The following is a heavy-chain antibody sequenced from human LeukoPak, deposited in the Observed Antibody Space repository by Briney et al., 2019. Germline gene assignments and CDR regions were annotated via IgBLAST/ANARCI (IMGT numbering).Heavy chain of an antibody. V-gene: IGHV4-4*07. D-gene: IGHD1-26*01. J-gene: IGHJ4*02. CDR1: GGSISSYY. CDR3: ARQSPARYGGSYSADY. CDR2: IYTSGST. Sequence: PSETLSLTCTVSGGSISSYYWSWIRQPAGKGLEWIGRIYTSGSTNYNPSLKSRVTMSVGTSKNQFSLKVSSVTAADTAVYYCARQSPARYGGSYSADYWGQGTLVTVSS.